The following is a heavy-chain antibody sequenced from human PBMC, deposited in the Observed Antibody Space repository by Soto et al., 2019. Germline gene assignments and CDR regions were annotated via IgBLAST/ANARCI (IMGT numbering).Heavy chain of an antibody. J-gene: IGHJ4*02. D-gene: IGHD3-10*01. V-gene: IGHV4-59*01. CDR2: IYYSGST. CDR3: ARGPGSGSYYNLDY. CDR1: GGSISSYY. Sequence: SETLSLTCTVSGGSISSYYWSWIRQPPGKGLEWIGYIYYSGSTNYNPSLKSRVTISVDTSKNQFSLKLSSVTAADTAVYYCARGPGSGSYYNLDYWGQGTLVTVSS.